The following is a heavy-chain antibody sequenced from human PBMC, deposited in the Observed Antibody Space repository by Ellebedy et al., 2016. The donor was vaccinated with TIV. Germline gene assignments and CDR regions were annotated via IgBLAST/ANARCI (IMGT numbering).Heavy chain of an antibody. J-gene: IGHJ4*02. V-gene: IGHV1-69*13. CDR3: ARTVAPAASLGGYFDY. CDR1: GGTFSSYA. Sequence: ASVKVSXXASGGTFSSYAISWVRQAPGQGLEWMGGIIPIFGTANYAQKFQGRVTITADESTSTAYMELSSLRSEDTAVYYCARTVAPAASLGGYFDYWGQGTLVTVSS. D-gene: IGHD2-2*01. CDR2: IIPIFGTA.